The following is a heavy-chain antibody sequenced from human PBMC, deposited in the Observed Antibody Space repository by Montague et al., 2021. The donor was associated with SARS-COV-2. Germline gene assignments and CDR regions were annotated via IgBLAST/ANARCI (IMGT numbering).Heavy chain of an antibody. Sequence: TLSLTCTVSGGAISDGNYYWSWVRQPAGKGLEWIGRIYVTGSSKSNPSLKSRVTMSIDTAKHQFYLNLTSVTAADTAVYYCVGDAYYPRDGLWGQGTLVTVSS. V-gene: IGHV4-61*02. CDR3: VGDAYYPRDGL. CDR1: GGAISDGNYY. J-gene: IGHJ4*02. D-gene: IGHD3-10*01. CDR2: IYVTGSS.